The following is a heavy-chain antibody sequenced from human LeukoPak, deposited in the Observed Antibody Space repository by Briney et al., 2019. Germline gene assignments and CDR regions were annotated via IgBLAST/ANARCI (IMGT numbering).Heavy chain of an antibody. CDR2: IYYSGST. CDR1: GGSISSYY. J-gene: IGHJ4*02. D-gene: IGHD1-26*01. CDR3: ARVGATILDY. Sequence: SETLSLTCTVSGGSISSYYWSWIRQPPGKGLGWIGYIYYSGSTNYNPSLKSRVTISVDTSKNQFSLKLSSVTAADTAVYYCARVGATILDYWGQGTLVTVSS. V-gene: IGHV4-59*01.